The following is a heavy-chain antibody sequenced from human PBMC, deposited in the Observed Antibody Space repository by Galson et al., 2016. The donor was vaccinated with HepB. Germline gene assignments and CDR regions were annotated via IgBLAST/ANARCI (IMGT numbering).Heavy chain of an antibody. D-gene: IGHD1-14*01. V-gene: IGHV3-23*01. CDR1: GFTFSSHA. CDR2: ISGSGGST. J-gene: IGHJ4*02. CDR3: AKGYGLFDY. Sequence: SLRLSCAASGFTFSSHAMSWVRQAPGKGLEWVSGISGSGGSTYYADSVKGRFTISRDNSKSTLYVQMNSLRAEDTAVYYCAKGYGLFDYWGQGTLVAVSS.